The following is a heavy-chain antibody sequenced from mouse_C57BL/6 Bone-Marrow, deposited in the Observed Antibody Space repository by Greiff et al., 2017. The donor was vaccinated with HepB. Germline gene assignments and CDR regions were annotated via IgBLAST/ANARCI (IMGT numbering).Heavy chain of an antibody. J-gene: IGHJ4*01. CDR2: ISYSGST. V-gene: IGHV3-1*01. D-gene: IGHD1-1*01. CDR1: GYSITSGYD. Sequence: EVQLQQSGPGMVKPSQSLSLTCTVTGYSITSGYDWHWIRHFPGNKLEWMGYISYSGSTNYNPSLKSRISITHDTSKNHFFLKLNSVTTEDTATYYCARSITTFGYAMDYWGQGTSVTVSS. CDR3: ARSITTFGYAMDY.